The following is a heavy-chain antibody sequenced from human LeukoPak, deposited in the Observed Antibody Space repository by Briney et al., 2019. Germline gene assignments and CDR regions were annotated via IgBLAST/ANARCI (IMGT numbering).Heavy chain of an antibody. CDR2: IYYSGST. CDR3: ARDGGLAKQGTYYRLDAFDI. D-gene: IGHD3-10*01. V-gene: IGHV4-59*01. CDR1: GGSISSYY. Sequence: SETLSLTCTGSGGSISSYYWSWIRQPPGKGREWIGYIYYSGSTNYNPSLKSRVTISVDTSKNQFSLKLSSVTAADTAVYYCARDGGLAKQGTYYRLDAFDIWGQGTMVTVSS. J-gene: IGHJ3*02.